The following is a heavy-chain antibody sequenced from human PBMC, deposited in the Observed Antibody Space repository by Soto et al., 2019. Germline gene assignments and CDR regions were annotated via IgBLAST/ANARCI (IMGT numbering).Heavy chain of an antibody. CDR1: GGSISSYY. V-gene: IGHV4-59*01. Sequence: QVQLQESGPGLVKPSETLSLTCTVSGGSISSYYWSWIRQPPGKGLEWIGYIYYSGSTNYNPSLKSRVTISVDTSKNQFSLKRSAVTAADTAVYYGARESRGGHFDYWGQGTLVTVSS. CDR2: IYYSGST. J-gene: IGHJ4*02. D-gene: IGHD3-16*01. CDR3: ARESRGGHFDY.